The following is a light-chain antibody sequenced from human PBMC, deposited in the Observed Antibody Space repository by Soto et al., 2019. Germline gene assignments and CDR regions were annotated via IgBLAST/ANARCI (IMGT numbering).Light chain of an antibody. J-gene: IGKJ3*01. CDR3: QQYGISPFT. V-gene: IGKV3-20*01. CDR2: GAS. CDR1: QSVSSNY. Sequence: EIVLTQSPGTLSLSPGERATLSCRASQSVSSNYLAWYQQKSGQAPRLLIYGASNRATGIPDRFSGSGSGTDFTLTLSRLEPEDFAVYYCQQYGISPFTFGPGTKVDV.